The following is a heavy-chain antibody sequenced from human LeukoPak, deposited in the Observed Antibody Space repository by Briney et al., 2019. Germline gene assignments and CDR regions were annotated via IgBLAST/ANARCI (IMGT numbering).Heavy chain of an antibody. CDR1: GGTFSSYA. CDR3: ARDYYDSSGPLPRALDI. Sequence: SVKVSCKASGGTFSSYAISWVRQAPGQGLEWMGRIIPIFGTANYAQKFQGRVTITTDESTSTAYMELSSLRSEDTAVCYCARDYYDSSGPLPRALDIWGQGTMVTVSS. J-gene: IGHJ3*02. V-gene: IGHV1-69*05. D-gene: IGHD3-22*01. CDR2: IIPIFGTA.